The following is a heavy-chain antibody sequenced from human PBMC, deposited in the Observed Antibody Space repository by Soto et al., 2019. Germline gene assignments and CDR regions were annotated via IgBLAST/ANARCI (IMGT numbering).Heavy chain of an antibody. Sequence: GGPLRLSCAASGFTFSSYAMNWVRQDPGKGLEWVATISGTGGSTNYADSVKGRFTISRDNSKNTLYLQMNSLRVEDTAVYYCAKDRLGGNFDYWGQGTQVTVSS. CDR2: ISGTGGST. CDR3: AKDRLGGNFDY. CDR1: GFTFSSYA. V-gene: IGHV3-23*01. J-gene: IGHJ4*02.